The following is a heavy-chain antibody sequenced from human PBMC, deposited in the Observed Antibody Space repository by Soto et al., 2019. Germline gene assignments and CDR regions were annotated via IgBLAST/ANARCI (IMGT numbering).Heavy chain of an antibody. Sequence: EVQLVDSGGGLAKPGGSLRLSCTGSGITLSDSWMSWVRQAPGQGLEWVARIKNKRENWATDYAALVSGRFTISSDDSRDAVYLQMSILKSEDTGRYYCVTYDYIWVTSRLRWAYWGQGNRVTVSS. J-gene: IGHJ4*02. D-gene: IGHD3-16*02. CDR2: IKNKRENWAT. CDR3: VTYDYIWVTSRLRWAY. CDR1: GITLSDSW. V-gene: IGHV3-15*01.